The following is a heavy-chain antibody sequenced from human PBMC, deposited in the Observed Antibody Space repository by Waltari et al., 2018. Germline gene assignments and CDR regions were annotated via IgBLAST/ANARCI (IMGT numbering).Heavy chain of an antibody. V-gene: IGHV3-30*02. D-gene: IGHD3-3*01. CDR3: AKEGGRFLEWLLSPLGFDY. J-gene: IGHJ4*02. Sequence: QVQLVASGGGVVQPGGSLRLSCAASGFTFSRYGMPWVRQAPRKGLEWVAFIRYDGSNKYYADSVKGRFTISRDNSKNTLYLQMNSLRAEDTAVYYCAKEGGRFLEWLLSPLGFDYWGQGTLVTVSS. CDR2: IRYDGSNK. CDR1: GFTFSRYG.